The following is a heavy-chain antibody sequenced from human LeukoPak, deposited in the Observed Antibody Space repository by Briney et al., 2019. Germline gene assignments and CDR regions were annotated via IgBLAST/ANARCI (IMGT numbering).Heavy chain of an antibody. Sequence: GGSLRLSCVASGFIFSTYGTHWVRQAPGKGLEWVAVISYDGSNKYYADSVKGRFTISRDNSKNTLYLQMNSLRAEDTAVYYCAKTRGIATAGTFGGQGTLVTVSS. CDR1: GFIFSTYG. D-gene: IGHD6-13*01. V-gene: IGHV3-30*18. CDR3: AKTRGIATAGTF. J-gene: IGHJ4*02. CDR2: ISYDGSNK.